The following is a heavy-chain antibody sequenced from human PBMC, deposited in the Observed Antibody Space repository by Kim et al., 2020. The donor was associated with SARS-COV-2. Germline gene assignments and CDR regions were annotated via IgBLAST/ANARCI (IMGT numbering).Heavy chain of an antibody. J-gene: IGHJ5*01. V-gene: IGHV3-23*01. CDR1: GVAFSCNG. D-gene: IGHD4-17*01. CDR2: GSGSSIRT. Sequence: GGTLSLSCTASGVAFSCNGNNWVRQAPGTGLEWESDGSGSSIRTYYTDSAQRRLTIVRDDTHNTLFLQMNSLGAADTAVYYWARCRHDYGAWG. CDR3: ARCRHDYGA.